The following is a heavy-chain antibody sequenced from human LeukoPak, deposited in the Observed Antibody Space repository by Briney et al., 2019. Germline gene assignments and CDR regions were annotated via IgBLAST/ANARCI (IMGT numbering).Heavy chain of an antibody. V-gene: IGHV4-59*08. CDR1: GDSLNTYS. D-gene: IGHD1-7*01. J-gene: IGHJ4*02. CDR2: IYYSGST. Sequence: SETLSLTCTVSGDSLNTYSWSWLRQPPGKGLEYIGYIYYSGSTNYNPSLKSRVTMSVDTSKNQFSLKLNSVTAADTAVYYCVGEKNYWGTPYWGQGTLVTVSS. CDR3: VGEKNYWGTPY.